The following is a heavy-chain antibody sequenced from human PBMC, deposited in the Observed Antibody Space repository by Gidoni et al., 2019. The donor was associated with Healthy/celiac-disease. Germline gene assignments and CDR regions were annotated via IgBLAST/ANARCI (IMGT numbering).Heavy chain of an antibody. CDR1: GGSISSGSYY. V-gene: IGHV4-61*02. Sequence: QVQLQESGPGLVKPSQTLSLTCTVSGGSISSGSYYWRWIRQPAGKGLEWIGRIYTSGSTNYNPSLKSRVTISVDTSKNQFSLKLSSVTAADTAVYYCAREGCSSTSCHPGWYYGMDVWGQGTTVTVSS. J-gene: IGHJ6*02. D-gene: IGHD2-2*01. CDR2: IYTSGST. CDR3: AREGCSSTSCHPGWYYGMDV.